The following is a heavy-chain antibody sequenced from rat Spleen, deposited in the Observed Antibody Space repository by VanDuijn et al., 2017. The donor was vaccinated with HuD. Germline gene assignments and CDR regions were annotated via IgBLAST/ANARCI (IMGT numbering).Heavy chain of an antibody. CDR1: GFSLISHS. CDR2: ILSGGST. Sequence: QVQLKESGPGLVEPSQTLSLTCTVSGFSLISHSLHWVRQPPGKDLEWIAAILSGGSTYYNSALKSRLSISRDTSKSQVFLKMNSLQTEDTAIYFCTSPFRWFAYWGQGTLVTVSS. CDR3: TSPFRWFAY. J-gene: IGHJ3*01. V-gene: IGHV2-6*01.